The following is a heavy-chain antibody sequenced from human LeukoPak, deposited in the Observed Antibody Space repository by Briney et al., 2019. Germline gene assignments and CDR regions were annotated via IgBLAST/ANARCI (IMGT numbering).Heavy chain of an antibody. J-gene: IGHJ3*02. CDR1: GGSFSGYY. D-gene: IGHD3-9*01. V-gene: IGHV4-34*01. CDR2: INHSGST. CDR3: ARGYYDILTGPRDAFDI. Sequence: SETLSLTCAVYGGSFSGYYWSWIRQPPGKGLEWIGEINHSGSTNYNPSLKSRVTISVDTSKNQFSLKLSSVTAADTAVYYCARGYYDILTGPRDAFDIWGQGTMVTASS.